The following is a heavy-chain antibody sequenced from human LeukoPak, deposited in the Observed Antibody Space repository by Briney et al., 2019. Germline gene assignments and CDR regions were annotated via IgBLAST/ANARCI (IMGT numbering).Heavy chain of an antibody. CDR3: AKDRYEELDYFDY. Sequence: GSLRLSFAASGFTFSSYGMHWVRQAPGKGLEWVAFIRYDGSNKYYADSVKGRFTISRDNSKNTLYLQMNSLRAEDTAVYYCAKDRYEELDYFDYWGQGTLVTVSS. V-gene: IGHV3-30*02. CDR2: IRYDGSNK. CDR1: GFTFSSYG. J-gene: IGHJ4*02. D-gene: IGHD6-13*01.